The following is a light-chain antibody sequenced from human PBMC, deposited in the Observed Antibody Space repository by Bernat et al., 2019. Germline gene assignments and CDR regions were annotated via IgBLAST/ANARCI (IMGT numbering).Light chain of an antibody. CDR3: QQYNDWPPYT. CDR1: QSVNDY. J-gene: IGKJ2*01. CDR2: GAS. Sequence: EIVMTQSPATLSVSPGERATLSCRASQSVNDYVAWYQQKPGQAPRPLIYGASTRATGIPARFSGSGSGTEFTLTISSLKSEDFAVYYCQQYNDWPPYTFGQRTKLEI. V-gene: IGKV3-15*01.